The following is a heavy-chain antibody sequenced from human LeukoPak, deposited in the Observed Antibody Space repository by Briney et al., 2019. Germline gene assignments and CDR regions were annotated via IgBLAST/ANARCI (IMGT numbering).Heavy chain of an antibody. Sequence: GGSLRLSCAASGFTFSSYRMHWVRQAPGKGLVWVSRVTSDGTGADHADSVRGRLTISRDNAKNTVYLHMNSLRAEDTAIYYCARVPAAAAGMGIDYWGQGTLVTVSS. D-gene: IGHD6-13*01. CDR2: VTSDGTGA. J-gene: IGHJ4*02. CDR1: GFTFSSYR. CDR3: ARVPAAAAGMGIDY. V-gene: IGHV3-74*01.